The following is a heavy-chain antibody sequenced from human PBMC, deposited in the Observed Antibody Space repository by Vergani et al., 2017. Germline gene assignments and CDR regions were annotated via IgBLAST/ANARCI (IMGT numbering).Heavy chain of an antibody. Sequence: QVQLVQSGAEVKKPGSSVKVSCKASGGTFSSYAISWVRQAPGQGLEWMGWISAYNGNTNYAQKLQGRVTMTTDTSTSTAYMELRSLRSDDTAVYYCARDRKVGATRSPAFDIWGQGTMVTVSS. CDR3: ARDRKVGATRSPAFDI. CDR2: ISAYNGNT. V-gene: IGHV1-18*01. CDR1: GGTFSSYA. J-gene: IGHJ3*02. D-gene: IGHD1-26*01.